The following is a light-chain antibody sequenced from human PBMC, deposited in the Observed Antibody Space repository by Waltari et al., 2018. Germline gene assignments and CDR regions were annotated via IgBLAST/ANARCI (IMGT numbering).Light chain of an antibody. CDR2: WAS. CDR3: QQYYSTPLVT. J-gene: IGKJ1*01. V-gene: IGKV4-1*01. Sequence: DIVMTQSPDSLAVSLGERAPINCKSSQSILYSSNNKNYLAWYQQKPGQPPKLLIYWASTRESGVPDRFSGSGSGTDFTLTISSLQAEDVAVYYCQQYYSTPLVTFGQGTKVEIK. CDR1: QSILYSSNNKNY.